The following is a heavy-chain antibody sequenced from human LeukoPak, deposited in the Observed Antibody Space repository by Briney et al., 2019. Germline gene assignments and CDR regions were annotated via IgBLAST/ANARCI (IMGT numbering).Heavy chain of an antibody. V-gene: IGHV1-2*02. D-gene: IGHD3-22*01. J-gene: IGHJ5*02. Sequence: RASVKVSCKASGYTFTGYYMHWVRQAPGQGLEWMGWINANTGGTKYAQKFQGRVTMTRDTSISTAYMEPSRLRSDDTAVYYCARDGVYYDSSGYSWFDPWGQGTLVTVSS. CDR1: GYTFTGYY. CDR2: INANTGGT. CDR3: ARDGVYYDSSGYSWFDP.